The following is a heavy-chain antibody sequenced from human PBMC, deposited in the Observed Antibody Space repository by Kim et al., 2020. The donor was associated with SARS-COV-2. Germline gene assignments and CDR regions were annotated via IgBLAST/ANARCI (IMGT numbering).Heavy chain of an antibody. J-gene: IGHJ4*02. CDR1: AGSISSSNFY. CDR3: ARRDYGGTQYFFDY. D-gene: IGHD4-17*01. V-gene: IGHV4-39*01. CDR2: IYQSGYT. Sequence: SETLSLTCSVSAGSISSSNFYWGWIRQPPGKGLEWVGSIYQSGYTYYNPSLRSRVILSVDTSKKQFSLRLSSVTAADTAVYYCARRDYGGTQYFFDYWGQGTLVAVSS.